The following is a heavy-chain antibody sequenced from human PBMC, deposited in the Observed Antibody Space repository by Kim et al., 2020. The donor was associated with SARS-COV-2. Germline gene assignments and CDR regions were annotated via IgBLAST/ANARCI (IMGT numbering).Heavy chain of an antibody. D-gene: IGHD4-4*01. J-gene: IGHJ6*02. CDR1: GGTFSSYA. CDR3: ARDLTLTVIYYYGMDV. CDR2: IIPILGIA. Sequence: SVKVSCKASGGTFSSYAISWVRQAPGQGLEWMGRIIPILGIANYAQKFQGRVTITADKSTSTAYMELSSLRSEDTAVYYCARDLTLTVIYYYGMDVWGQ. V-gene: IGHV1-69*04.